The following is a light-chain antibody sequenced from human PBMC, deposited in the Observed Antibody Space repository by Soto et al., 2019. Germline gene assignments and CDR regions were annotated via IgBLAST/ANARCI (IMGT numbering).Light chain of an antibody. CDR2: GAS. CDR1: QSITTS. CDR3: QQSYSTPFT. Sequence: DIQMTQAPSSLSASVGDRVTITCRASQSITTSLSWYQQKPGKAPKVLIYGASNLQGGVPSRFSGSGSGTAFTLIISSLQPADFAAYYCQQSYSTPFTFGPGTRVDVK. J-gene: IGKJ3*01. V-gene: IGKV1-39*01.